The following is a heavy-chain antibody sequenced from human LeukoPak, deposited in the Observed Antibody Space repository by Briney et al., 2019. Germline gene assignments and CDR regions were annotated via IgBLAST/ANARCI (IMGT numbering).Heavy chain of an antibody. D-gene: IGHD3-22*01. J-gene: IGHJ4*02. CDR3: ARGTGYYDSSGYSQYCDY. Sequence: ASVKVSCKASGYTFTSYYMNWVRQAPGQGLEWMGIINPSGGSTSYAQKFQGRVTMTRDMSTSTVYMELSSLRSEDTAVYYCARGTGYYDSSGYSQYCDYWGQGTLVTVSS. V-gene: IGHV1-46*01. CDR1: GYTFTSYY. CDR2: INPSGGST.